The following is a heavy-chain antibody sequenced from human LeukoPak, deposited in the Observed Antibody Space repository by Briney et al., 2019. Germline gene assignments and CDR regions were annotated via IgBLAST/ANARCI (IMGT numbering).Heavy chain of an antibody. D-gene: IGHD2-15*01. CDR1: GFTFSSYG. J-gene: IGHJ5*02. V-gene: IGHV3-30*02. CDR3: ARDLGYCSGGSCYSTDHNWFDP. CDR2: IRYDGSNK. Sequence: PGGSLRLSCAASGFTFSSYGMHWVRQAPGKGLEWVAFIRYDGSNKYYADSVKGRFTISRDNSKNTLYLQMNSLRAEDTAVYYCARDLGYCSGGSCYSTDHNWFDPWGQGTLVTVSS.